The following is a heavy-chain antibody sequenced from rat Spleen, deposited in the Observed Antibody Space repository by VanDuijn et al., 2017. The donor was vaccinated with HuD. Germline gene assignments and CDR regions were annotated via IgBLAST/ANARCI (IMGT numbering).Heavy chain of an antibody. Sequence: EVQVLESGGGLVQPGNSLKLSCATSGFTFSSAWMYWYRQFPEKRLEWVARIKAKSNNYATDYTESVKGRFTISRDDSKSSIYLQMNNLKEEDTAIYYCAFNNYDWFAYWGQGTLVTVSS. J-gene: IGHJ3*01. CDR3: AFNNYDWFAY. CDR1: GFTFSSAW. CDR2: IKAKSNNYAT. V-gene: IGHV6-6*01. D-gene: IGHD1-10*01.